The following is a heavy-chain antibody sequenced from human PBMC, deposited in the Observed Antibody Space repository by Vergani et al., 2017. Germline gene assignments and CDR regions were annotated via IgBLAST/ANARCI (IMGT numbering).Heavy chain of an antibody. Sequence: QVHLVESGGGVVQPGRSLRLSCVVSGFTSSYYGMHWVRQAPGNGLEWVAVISYEGTQKYYADSVKGRFTISRDNSKSTLYLQMNSLRTEDTAVYYCATKSCGTPGCQIGYFREWGQGTLVTVSS. J-gene: IGHJ1*01. D-gene: IGHD1-1*01. CDR1: GFTSSYYG. CDR2: ISYEGTQK. CDR3: ATKSCGTPGCQIGYFRE. V-gene: IGHV3-30*03.